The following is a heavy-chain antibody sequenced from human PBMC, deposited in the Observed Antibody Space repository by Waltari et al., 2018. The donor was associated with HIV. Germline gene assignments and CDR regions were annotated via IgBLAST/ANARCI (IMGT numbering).Heavy chain of an antibody. Sequence: QVQLVESGGGVVQPGRSLRLSCAASGFTFSSYAMHWVRQAPGKGLEWVAVISYDGSNKYYADSVKGRFTISRDNSKNTLYLQMNSLRAEDTAVYYCARPEVVVAATPAFDIWGQGTMVTVSS. CDR3: ARPEVVVAATPAFDI. CDR1: GFTFSSYA. D-gene: IGHD2-15*01. V-gene: IGHV3-30*04. CDR2: ISYDGSNK. J-gene: IGHJ3*02.